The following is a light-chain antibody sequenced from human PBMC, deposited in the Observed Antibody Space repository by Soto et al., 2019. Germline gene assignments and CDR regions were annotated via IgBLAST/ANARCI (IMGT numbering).Light chain of an antibody. CDR1: QSVSGN. Sequence: IVMTQSPATVSGSPGERVTLSCRASQSVSGNVAWYHQKPGQPPRLLDYGASTTATDIPARFFGSGSETDFTLTITRLHSEDFGIYYCQQFNSWPRTFGQGTKVEIK. CDR2: GAS. J-gene: IGKJ1*01. CDR3: QQFNSWPRT. V-gene: IGKV3-15*01.